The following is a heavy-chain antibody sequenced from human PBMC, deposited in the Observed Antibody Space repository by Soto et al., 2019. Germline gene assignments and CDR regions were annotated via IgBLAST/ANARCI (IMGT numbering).Heavy chain of an antibody. Sequence: RVSQEKGKGLEWVANIKQDGSEKYYVDSVKGRFTISRDNAKNSLYLQMNSLRAEDTAVYYCARLVSFFKDNRAYDDSPGARDFWGTGPMITV. CDR2: IKQDGSEK. CDR3: ARLVSFFKDNRAYDDSPGARDF. J-gene: IGHJ3*01. V-gene: IGHV3-7*01. D-gene: IGHD5-12*01.